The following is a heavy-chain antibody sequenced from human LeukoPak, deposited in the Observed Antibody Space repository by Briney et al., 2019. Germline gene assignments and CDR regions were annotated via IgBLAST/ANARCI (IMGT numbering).Heavy chain of an antibody. D-gene: IGHD3-9*01. Sequence: GASVKVSCKASGYTFTSYDINWVRQAPGQGLEWKGGIIPIFGTANYAQKFQGRVTITADESTSTAYMELSSLRSEDTAVYYCASGLSYYDILTGYVYWGQGTLVTVSS. CDR2: IIPIFGTA. V-gene: IGHV1-69*13. CDR3: ASGLSYYDILTGYVY. J-gene: IGHJ4*02. CDR1: GYTFTSYD.